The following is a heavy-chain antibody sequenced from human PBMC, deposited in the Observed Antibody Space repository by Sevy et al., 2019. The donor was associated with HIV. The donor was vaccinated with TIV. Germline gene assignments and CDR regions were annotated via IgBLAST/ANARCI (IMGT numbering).Heavy chain of an antibody. CDR3: ATDPGEYQVY. D-gene: IGHD4-17*01. J-gene: IGHJ4*02. Sequence: GGSLRLSCVVSGSSFTTAWFSWIRQAPGKGLEWVGRIKSKNDGGTTDYAAPVKGRFTISTDDSKNTLYLQMSSLKTDDTAVYYCATDPGEYQVYWGQGTLVTVSS. CDR2: IKSKNDGGTT. CDR1: GSSFTTAW. V-gene: IGHV3-15*01.